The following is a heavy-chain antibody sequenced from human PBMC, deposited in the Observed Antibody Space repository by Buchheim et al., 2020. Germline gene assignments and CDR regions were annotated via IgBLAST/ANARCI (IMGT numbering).Heavy chain of an antibody. CDR2: IYTSGST. J-gene: IGHJ6*02. V-gene: IGHV4-61*02. D-gene: IGHD6-6*01. CDR3: AREWERAARVVSYYYYYGMDV. Sequence: QVQLQESGPGLVKPSQTLSLTCTVSGGSISSGSYYWSWIRQPAGKGLEWIGRIYTSGSTNYNPSLKSRVTISVATSKNQFSLKLRSVNAADTAVYYCAREWERAARVVSYYYYYGMDVWGQGTT. CDR1: GGSISSGSYY.